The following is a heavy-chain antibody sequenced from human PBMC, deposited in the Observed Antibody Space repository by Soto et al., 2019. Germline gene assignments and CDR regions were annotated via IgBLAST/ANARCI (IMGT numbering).Heavy chain of an antibody. D-gene: IGHD3-10*01. Sequence: SVKVSCKASGGTFSSYAISWVRQAPGQGLEWMGGIIPIFGTANYAQKFQGRVTITADESTSTAYMELSSLRSEDTAMYFCAKGKSTGDIDWFDPWGQGSLVTVSS. CDR2: IIPIFGTA. CDR3: AKGKSTGDIDWFDP. J-gene: IGHJ5*02. CDR1: GGTFSSYA. V-gene: IGHV1-69*13.